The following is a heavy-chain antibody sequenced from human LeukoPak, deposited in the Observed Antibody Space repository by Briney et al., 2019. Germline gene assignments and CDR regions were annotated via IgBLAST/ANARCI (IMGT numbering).Heavy chain of an antibody. CDR3: AKAFIVATLVIDY. J-gene: IGHJ4*02. D-gene: IGHD5-12*01. V-gene: IGHV3-30*18. Sequence: GGSLRLSCAASGFTFSSYGMHWVRQAPGKGLEWVAVISYDGSNKYYADSVKGRFTISRDNSKNTLYLQMNSLRAEDTAVYYCAKAFIVATLVIDYWGRGTLVTVSS. CDR2: ISYDGSNK. CDR1: GFTFSSYG.